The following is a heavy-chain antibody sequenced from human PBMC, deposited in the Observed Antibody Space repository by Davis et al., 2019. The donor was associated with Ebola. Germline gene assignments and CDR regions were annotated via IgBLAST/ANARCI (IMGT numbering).Heavy chain of an antibody. D-gene: IGHD3-16*01. CDR3: ATSASFFDYAAYFHY. Sequence: GESLKISCAASGFPFSSYTMNWVRQAPGKGLEWVSSISSDGSYIFYADSAKGRFTISRDNAKNSLYLQMNSLKAEDTAVYFCATSASFFDYAAYFHYWGQGTLLTVSS. J-gene: IGHJ4*02. CDR2: ISSDGSYI. V-gene: IGHV3-21*06. CDR1: GFPFSSYT.